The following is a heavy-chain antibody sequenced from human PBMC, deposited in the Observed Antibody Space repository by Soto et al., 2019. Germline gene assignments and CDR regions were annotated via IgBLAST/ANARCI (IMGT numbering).Heavy chain of an antibody. J-gene: IGHJ5*02. Sequence: SETLSLTCTVSGGYISSYYWSWIRQPPGKGLEWIGYIYYSGSTNYNPSLKSRVTISVDTSKNQFSLKLSSVTAADTAVYYCARANYDFWSGYNNWFDPWGQGTLVTVSS. CDR1: GGYISSYY. V-gene: IGHV4-59*01. D-gene: IGHD3-3*01. CDR3: ARANYDFWSGYNNWFDP. CDR2: IYYSGST.